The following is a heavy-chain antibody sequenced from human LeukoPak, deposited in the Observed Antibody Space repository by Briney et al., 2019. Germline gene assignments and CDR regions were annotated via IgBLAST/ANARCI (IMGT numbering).Heavy chain of an antibody. CDR1: GYIFSNYW. CDR2: IYPGDSDA. CDR3: ARQITFGGVEFDP. J-gene: IGHJ5*02. Sequence: GESLKISCKGSGYIFSNYWIGWVRQMPGKGLEWMGIIYPGDSDARYGPSFQGQVTISVDNSISTAYLQWSSLKASDTAMYYCARQITFGGVEFDPWGQGTLVTVSS. D-gene: IGHD3-16*01. V-gene: IGHV5-51*01.